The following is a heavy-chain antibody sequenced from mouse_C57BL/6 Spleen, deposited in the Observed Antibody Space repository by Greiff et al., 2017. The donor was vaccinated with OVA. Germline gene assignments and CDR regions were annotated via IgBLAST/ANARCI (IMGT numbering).Heavy chain of an antibody. CDR2: INYDGSSS. CDR1: GFTFSDYY. Sequence: EVHLVESEGGLVQPGSSLKLSCTASGFTFSDYYMAWVRQVPEKGLEWVANINYDGSSSYYLDSLKSRFIISRDNAKNILYLQMSSLKSEDTATYYCARGNYYGSIYFDYWGQGTTLTVSS. V-gene: IGHV5-16*01. CDR3: ARGNYYGSIYFDY. D-gene: IGHD1-1*01. J-gene: IGHJ2*01.